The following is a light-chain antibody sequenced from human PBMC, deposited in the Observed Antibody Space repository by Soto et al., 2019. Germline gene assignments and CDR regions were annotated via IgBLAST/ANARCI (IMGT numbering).Light chain of an antibody. CDR2: GAS. CDR3: QQFDDSVT. J-gene: IGKJ5*01. V-gene: IGKV3-20*01. CDR1: HSVSRTY. Sequence: EIVWTHSPCTLSLSPGERATLSCRASHSVSRTYLAWYQQKPGQAPRLLIFGASDRATGTPDRFSGSGSGTDFTLTISRLEPEDSAVYYCQQFDDSVTFGQGTRLEN.